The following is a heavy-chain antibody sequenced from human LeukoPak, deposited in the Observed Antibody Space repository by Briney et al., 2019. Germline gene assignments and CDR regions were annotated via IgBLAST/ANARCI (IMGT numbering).Heavy chain of an antibody. CDR2: IYYSGST. V-gene: IGHV4-39*02. CDR1: GGSIGSSTYF. CDR3: ARYCSGGSCRVGMDV. D-gene: IGHD2-15*01. J-gene: IGHJ6*02. Sequence: SETLSLTCTVSGGSIGSSTYFWGWIRQPPGTGLEWIGSIYYSGSTYYNPSLKSRVTISVDTSKNHFSLKLSSVTAADTAVYYCARYCSGGSCRVGMDVWGQGTTVTVSS.